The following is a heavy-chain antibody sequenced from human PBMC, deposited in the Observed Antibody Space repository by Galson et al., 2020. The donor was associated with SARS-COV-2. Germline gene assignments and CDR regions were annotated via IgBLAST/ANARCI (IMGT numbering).Heavy chain of an antibody. D-gene: IGHD6-19*01. V-gene: IGHV1-24*01. CDR1: GYNLTELY. J-gene: IGHJ5*02. CDR3: ATSAVAGPLNGFEP. CDR2: FDPEDGET. Sequence: ASVKVSCKLSGYNLTELYMHWVRQAPGKGLEWMGGFDPEDGETIYAQKFQGRVTMTEDTSTDTAYMELSSLRPEDTAVYYCATSAVAGPLNGFEPWGHGALVTVSS.